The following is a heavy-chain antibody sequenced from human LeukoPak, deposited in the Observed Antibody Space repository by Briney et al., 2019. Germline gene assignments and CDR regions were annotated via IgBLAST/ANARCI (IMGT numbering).Heavy chain of an antibody. CDR3: ARVSGSGSASQRYYYYMDV. CDR2: ISSSSSTI. D-gene: IGHD3-10*01. J-gene: IGHJ6*03. V-gene: IGHV3-48*03. Sequence: GGSLRLSCAASGFTFSSYEVNWVRQAPGKGLEWVSYISSSSSTIYYADSVKGRFTISRDNAKNSLYLQMNSLRAEDTAVYYCARVSGSGSASQRYYYYMDVWGKGTTVTVSS. CDR1: GFTFSSYE.